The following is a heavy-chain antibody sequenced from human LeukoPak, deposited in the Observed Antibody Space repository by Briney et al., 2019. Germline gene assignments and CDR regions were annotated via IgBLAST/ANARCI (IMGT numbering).Heavy chain of an antibody. J-gene: IGHJ3*02. CDR2: INPDDSEI. D-gene: IGHD4-17*01. V-gene: IGHV5-51*01. CDR1: GYSFTNYW. Sequence: GESLKISCKGSGYSFTNYWIGWVRQTPGKGLEWMGIINPDDSEIKYSPSLQGQVTISADKSISTAYLQWSSLKASDTAMYYCARRDYGFAFDIWGQGTMVTVSS. CDR3: ARRDYGFAFDI.